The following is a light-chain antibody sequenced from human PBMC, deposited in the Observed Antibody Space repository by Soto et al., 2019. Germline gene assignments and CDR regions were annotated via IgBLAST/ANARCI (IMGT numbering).Light chain of an antibody. CDR1: QGLSSW. CDR3: QQANSFPLT. V-gene: IGKV1D-12*01. CDR2: AAS. Sequence: DIQMTQSPSSVSASVGDRVTITCRASQGLSSWLAWYQQNPGKAPKLLIYAASSLQSEGPSRFRGSGFWTYFTLTISSLQPEEFASYDGQQANSFPLTFGVGTKVEVK. J-gene: IGKJ4*01.